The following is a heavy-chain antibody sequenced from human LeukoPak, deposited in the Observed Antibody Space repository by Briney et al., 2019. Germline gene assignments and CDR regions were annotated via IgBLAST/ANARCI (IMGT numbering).Heavy chain of an antibody. Sequence: SETLSLTCTVSGGSISSGGYYWSWIRQHPGKGLEWIGYIYYSGSTYYNPSLKSRVTISVDTSKNQFSLKLSSVTAADTAVYYCAREGVDYGDYGSVAAFDIWGQGTMVTVSS. CDR3: AREGVDYGDYGSVAAFDI. CDR2: IYYSGST. D-gene: IGHD4-17*01. V-gene: IGHV4-31*03. J-gene: IGHJ3*02. CDR1: GGSISSGGYY.